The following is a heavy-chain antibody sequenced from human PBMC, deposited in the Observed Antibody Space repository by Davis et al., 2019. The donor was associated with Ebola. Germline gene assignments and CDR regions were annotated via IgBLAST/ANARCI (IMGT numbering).Heavy chain of an antibody. CDR2: INPNSGGT. V-gene: IGHV1-2*02. J-gene: IGHJ6*02. Sequence: ASVKVSCKASGYTFTSYGISWVRQAPGQGLEWMGWINPNSGGTNYAQKFQGRVTMTRDTSISTAYMELSRLRSDDTAVYYCARGRYYGMDVWGQGTTVTVSS. CDR1: GYTFTSYG. CDR3: ARGRYYGMDV.